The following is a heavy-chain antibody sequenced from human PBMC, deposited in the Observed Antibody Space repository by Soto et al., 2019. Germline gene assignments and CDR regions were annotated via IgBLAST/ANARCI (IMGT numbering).Heavy chain of an antibody. CDR3: ARSSSSSWDFDY. D-gene: IGHD6-13*01. CDR1: GYTFTSYA. V-gene: IGHV1-3*01. J-gene: IGHJ4*02. CDR2: INAGNGNT. Sequence: ASVKVSCKASGYTFTSYAMHWVRQAPGQRLEWMGWINAGNGNTKYSQKFQGRVTITRDTSASTAYMELSSLRSEDTAVYYCARSSSSSWDFDYWGQGTLVTVSS.